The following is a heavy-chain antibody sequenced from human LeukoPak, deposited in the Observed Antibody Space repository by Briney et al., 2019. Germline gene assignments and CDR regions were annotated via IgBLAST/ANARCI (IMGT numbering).Heavy chain of an antibody. Sequence: SVKVSCKASGGTFSSYAISWVRQAPGQGLEWMGGIIPIFGTANYAQKFQGRVTITADESTGTAYMELSSLRSEDTAVYYCARVKGLGIGRAFDIWGQGTMVTVSS. CDR3: ARVKGLGIGRAFDI. D-gene: IGHD7-27*01. CDR1: GGTFSSYA. CDR2: IIPIFGTA. V-gene: IGHV1-69*13. J-gene: IGHJ3*02.